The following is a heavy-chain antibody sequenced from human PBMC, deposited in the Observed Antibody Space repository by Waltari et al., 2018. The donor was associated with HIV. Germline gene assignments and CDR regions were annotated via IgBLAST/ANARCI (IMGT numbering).Heavy chain of an antibody. CDR2: VYYSGNT. Sequence: QLQLQESGPGLVKPSETLSLTCTVSNGSITNANHYWGWIRRPPGKGLEWIGSVYYSGNTYYNTALRSRVTISVDTSKSQFSLRLNSVTAADTAVYYCARHDWRGSDGYDVWGRGTMVTVSS. CDR1: NGSITNANHY. V-gene: IGHV4-39*01. J-gene: IGHJ3*01. D-gene: IGHD3-3*01. CDR3: ARHDWRGSDGYDV.